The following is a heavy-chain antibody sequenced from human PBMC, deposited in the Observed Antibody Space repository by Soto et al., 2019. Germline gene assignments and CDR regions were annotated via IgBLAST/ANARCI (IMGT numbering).Heavy chain of an antibody. CDR1: GFTFSNAW. J-gene: IGHJ6*02. D-gene: IGHD6-13*01. CDR3: TTVTMQRYSSSWPSYYYYYGMDV. Sequence: GGSLRLSCAASGFTFSNAWMDWVRQAPGKGLEWVGRIKSKTDGGTTDYAAPVKGRFTISRDDSKNTLYLQMNSLKTEDTAVYYCTTVTMQRYSSSWPSYYYYYGMDVWGQGTTVTVSS. V-gene: IGHV3-15*07. CDR2: IKSKTDGGTT.